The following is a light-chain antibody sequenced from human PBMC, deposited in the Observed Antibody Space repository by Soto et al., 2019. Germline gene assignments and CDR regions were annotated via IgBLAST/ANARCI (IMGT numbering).Light chain of an antibody. V-gene: IGLV4-69*01. CDR2: LNSDGSH. CDR1: SGHSSYA. CDR3: QTWGTGTLGV. J-gene: IGLJ3*02. Sequence: QLVLTQSPSASASLGASVKLTCTLSSGHSSYAIAWHQQQPEKGPRYLMKLNSDGSHSKGDGIPDRFSGSSSGAERYLTISSLQSEDEADYDCQTWGTGTLGVFGGGTKLTVL.